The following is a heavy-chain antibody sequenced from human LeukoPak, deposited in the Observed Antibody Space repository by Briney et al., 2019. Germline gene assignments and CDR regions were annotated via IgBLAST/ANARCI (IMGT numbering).Heavy chain of an antibody. D-gene: IGHD5-12*01. CDR1: GFTFSSYS. V-gene: IGHV3-53*01. CDR3: ACYLKYSGYDGDDAFDI. J-gene: IGHJ3*02. Sequence: GGSLRLSCAASGFTFSSYSMSWVRQAPGKGLEWVSVIYSGGSTYYADSVKGRFTISRDNSKNTLYLQMNSLRAEDTAVYYCACYLKYSGYDGDDAFDIWGQGTMVIVSS. CDR2: IYSGGST.